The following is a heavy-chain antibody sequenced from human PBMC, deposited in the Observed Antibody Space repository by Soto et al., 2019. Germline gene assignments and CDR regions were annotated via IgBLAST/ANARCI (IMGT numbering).Heavy chain of an antibody. V-gene: IGHV3-48*01. Sequence: PGGSLRLSCAASGFTFSSYSMNWVRQAPGKGLEWVSYISGSGSTIYYAESVKGRFIISRDNAKNSLSLQMNSLRAEDTAVYHCARDPDYGDPFDTYDMWGQGTLVTVSS. CDR3: ARDPDYGDPFDTYDM. CDR1: GFTFSSYS. CDR2: ISGSGSTI. J-gene: IGHJ3*02. D-gene: IGHD4-17*01.